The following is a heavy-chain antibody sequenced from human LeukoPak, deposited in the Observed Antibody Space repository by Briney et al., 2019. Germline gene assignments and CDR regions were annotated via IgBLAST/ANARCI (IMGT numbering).Heavy chain of an antibody. D-gene: IGHD6-19*01. CDR3: ARGLRDVRGWYHHDF. CDR1: GGSIDSYN. J-gene: IGHJ4*02. Sequence: SATLSLTCPVSGGSIDSYNWSWIRQPAGKELEWIGHMYTTGTTTYKSALTSRVSTSIDTSTNQFSLTLSSVTSADTAVYYCARGLRDVRGWYHHDFWGQGTL. V-gene: IGHV4-4*07. CDR2: MYTTGTT.